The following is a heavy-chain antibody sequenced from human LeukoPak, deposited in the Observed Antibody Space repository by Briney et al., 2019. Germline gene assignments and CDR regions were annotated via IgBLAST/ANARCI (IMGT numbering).Heavy chain of an antibody. V-gene: IGHV3-30*03. CDR1: GFTFSGYG. D-gene: IGHD2-21*02. CDR2: ISNEGSNK. Sequence: GGALRLSCAAPGFTFSGYGMHWVPQAPGKGLEGVAHISNEGSNKNYADSVKGRYTISRDNHNNPLYLQMDSLRAEDTAVYYCARDWARGDSYYVDYWGQGTLVTVSS. J-gene: IGHJ4*02. CDR3: ARDWARGDSYYVDY.